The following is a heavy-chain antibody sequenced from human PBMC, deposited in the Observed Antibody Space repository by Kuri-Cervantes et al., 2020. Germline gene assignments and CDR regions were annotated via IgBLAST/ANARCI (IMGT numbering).Heavy chain of an antibody. D-gene: IGHD3-3*01. CDR3: ARESGYVWFDP. J-gene: IGHJ5*02. CDR2: IYSGGST. Sequence: GESLKISCAASGFTFSSYAMSWVRQAPGKGLEWVSVIYSGGSTYYADSVKGRFTISRDNAKNSLYLQMNSLRDEDTAVYYCARESGYVWFDPWGQGTLVTVSS. V-gene: IGHV3-66*01. CDR1: GFTFSSYA.